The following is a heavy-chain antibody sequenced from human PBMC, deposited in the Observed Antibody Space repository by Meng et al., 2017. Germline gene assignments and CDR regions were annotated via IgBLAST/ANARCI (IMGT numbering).Heavy chain of an antibody. Sequence: QVQLVQLGAEVKKPGASVKVFCKASGYTFTSYGISWVRQAPGQGLEWMGWINTKTGKPTYAQGFTGRLAFSLDTSASTAFLQINSLKAEDTAVYYCARAHSSGWYSFFDYWGQGTLVTVSS. J-gene: IGHJ4*02. D-gene: IGHD6-19*01. CDR1: GYTFTSYG. CDR2: INTKTGKP. V-gene: IGHV7-4-1*02. CDR3: ARAHSSGWYSFFDY.